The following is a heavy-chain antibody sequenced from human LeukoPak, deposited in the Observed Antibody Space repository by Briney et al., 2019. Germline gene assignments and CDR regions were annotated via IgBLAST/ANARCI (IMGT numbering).Heavy chain of an antibody. J-gene: IGHJ6*02. CDR2: IYYSGST. CDR1: GGSISSYY. V-gene: IGHV4-59*01. CDR3: AGRPSWLGYSYYYGMDV. Sequence: SETLSLTCTVSGGSISSYYWSWVRQPPGKGLEWIGYIYYSGSTNYNPSLKSRVTISVDTSQNQFSLTLSSVTAADTAVYYCAGRPSWLGYSYYYGMDVWGQGTTVTVSS. D-gene: IGHD6-19*01.